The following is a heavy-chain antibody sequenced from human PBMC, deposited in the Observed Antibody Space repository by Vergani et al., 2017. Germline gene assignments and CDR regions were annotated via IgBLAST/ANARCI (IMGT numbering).Heavy chain of an antibody. CDR2: IIPVLGKT. V-gene: IGHV1-69*09. CDR3: ARDPRGYGGDPEDYYYGMDV. Sequence: QVQLQESGPGLVKASQTLSLTCSVSGAYVGSGGYYWSWVRQVPGQGLEWMGRIIPVLGKTKYAQDFQGRLTITADTSTSTAYMELTSLRSQDTAVYYCARDPRGYGGDPEDYYYGMDVWGQGTTVTVSS. J-gene: IGHJ6*02. D-gene: IGHD2-21*02. CDR1: GAYVGSGG.